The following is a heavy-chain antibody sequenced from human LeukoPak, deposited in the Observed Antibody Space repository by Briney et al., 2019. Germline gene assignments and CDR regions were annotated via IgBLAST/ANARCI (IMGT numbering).Heavy chain of an antibody. D-gene: IGHD5-18*01. Sequence: SETLSLTCTVSGGSISSYYWSWIRQPPGKGLEWIGEINHSGGTNYNPSLKSRVTISVDTSKNQFSLKLSSVTAADTAVYYCARGSRYSYGRPYFDYWGQGTLVTVSS. V-gene: IGHV4-34*01. CDR2: INHSGGT. CDR3: ARGSRYSYGRPYFDY. J-gene: IGHJ4*02. CDR1: GGSISSYY.